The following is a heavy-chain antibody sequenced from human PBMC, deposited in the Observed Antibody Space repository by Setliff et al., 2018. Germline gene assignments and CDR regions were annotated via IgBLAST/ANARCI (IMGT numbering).Heavy chain of an antibody. V-gene: IGHV1-3*04. CDR1: GYTFSANA. J-gene: IGHJ6*03. CDR2: IYTDNGNT. Sequence: ASVKVSCKASGYTFSANAIHWVRQAPGQRLEWMGFIYTDNGNTKFSQKFQDTITMAADTSASTAYMELSSLRSEDTAVYYCARGRSTYFIDVWGKGTTVTVSS. CDR3: ARGRSTYFIDV.